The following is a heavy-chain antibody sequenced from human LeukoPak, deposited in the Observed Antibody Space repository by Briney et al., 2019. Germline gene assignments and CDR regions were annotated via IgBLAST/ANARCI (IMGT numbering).Heavy chain of an antibody. J-gene: IGHJ4*02. CDR3: ARDSGSYSLFDY. Sequence: SVKVSCKASGYTFNTYGITWVRQAPGQGLEWMGGIIPIFGTANYAQKFRGRVTINADESTSTAYMELSSLRSEDTAVYYCARDSGSYSLFDYWGQGTLVTVSS. CDR2: IIPIFGTA. CDR1: GYTFNTYG. V-gene: IGHV1-69*13. D-gene: IGHD1-26*01.